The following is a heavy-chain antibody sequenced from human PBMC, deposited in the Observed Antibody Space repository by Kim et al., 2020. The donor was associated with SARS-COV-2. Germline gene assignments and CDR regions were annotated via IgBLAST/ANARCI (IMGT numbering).Heavy chain of an antibody. CDR2: IWYDGSNK. Sequence: GGSLRLSCAASGFIFSSYGMNWVRQAPGKGLEWVAVIWYDGSNKYYADSVKGRFTISRDNSKNTLYLQMNSLRAEDTAMCYCAKDSGSKWYIFSDFDNWGQGTLVTVSS. CDR3: AKDSGSKWYIFSDFDN. CDR1: GFIFSSYG. J-gene: IGHJ4*02. V-gene: IGHV3-33*06. D-gene: IGHD6-13*01.